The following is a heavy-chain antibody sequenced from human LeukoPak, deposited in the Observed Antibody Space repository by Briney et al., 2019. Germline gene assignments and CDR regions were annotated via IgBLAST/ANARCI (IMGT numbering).Heavy chain of an antibody. V-gene: IGHV3-30-3*01. CDR2: ISYDGSNK. J-gene: IGHJ4*02. CDR1: GFTLSSYA. CDR3: ARDLDSGYDSAKDDY. Sequence: GGSLRLSCAASGFTLSSYAMHWVRQAPGKGLEWVAVISYDGSNKYYADSVKGRFTISRDNSKNTLYLQMNSLRAEDTAVYYCARDLDSGYDSAKDDYWGQGTLVTVSS. D-gene: IGHD5-12*01.